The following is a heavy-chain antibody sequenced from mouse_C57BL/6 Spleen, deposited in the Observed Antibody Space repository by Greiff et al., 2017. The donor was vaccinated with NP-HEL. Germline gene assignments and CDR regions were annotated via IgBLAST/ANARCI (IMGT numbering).Heavy chain of an antibody. J-gene: IGHJ3*01. CDR3: ARHEGGYGSAFAY. CDR1: GFTFSDYY. CDR2: ISNGGGSN. V-gene: IGHV5-12*01. D-gene: IGHD1-1*01. Sequence: EVHLVESGGGLVQPGGSLKLSCAASGFTFSDYYMYWVRQTPEKRLEWVAYISNGGGSNYYPDTVKGRFTISRDNAKNTLYLQMSRLKSEDTAMYYCARHEGGYGSAFAYWGQGTLVTVSA.